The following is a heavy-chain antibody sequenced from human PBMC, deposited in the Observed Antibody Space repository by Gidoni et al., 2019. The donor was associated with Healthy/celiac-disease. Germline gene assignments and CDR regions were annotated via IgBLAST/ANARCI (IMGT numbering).Heavy chain of an antibody. D-gene: IGHD2-2*01. CDR3: AHSGVVVPATRHYFDY. CDR2: IYWNDDK. V-gene: IGHV2-5*01. J-gene: IGHJ4*02. CDR1: GFSLTTRGVG. Sequence: QITLKEPGTTLVKPTQTLTLPCTFSGFSLTTRGVGVGWIRQPPGKALEWLALIYWNDDKRYSPSLKSSLTITKDTSKNQVVRTMTNMDPVDTATYYCAHSGVVVPATRHYFDYWCQGTLVTVSS.